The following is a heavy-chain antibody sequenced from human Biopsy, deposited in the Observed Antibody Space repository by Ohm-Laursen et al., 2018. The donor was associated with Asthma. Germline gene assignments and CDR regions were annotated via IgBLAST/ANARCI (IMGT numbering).Heavy chain of an antibody. J-gene: IGHJ3*02. Sequence: TLSLTCAVSGGSVSSGNNSWTWIRQLPGKGLEWIGYISYTGTTYYNPSLKSRISMTVDTSKIQFSLKLSSVTAADTAIYYCARERMFFYDSSGYGAFDIWGQGTLVTVSS. CDR1: GGSVSSGNNS. V-gene: IGHV4-31*11. CDR3: ARERMFFYDSSGYGAFDI. CDR2: ISYTGTT. D-gene: IGHD3-22*01.